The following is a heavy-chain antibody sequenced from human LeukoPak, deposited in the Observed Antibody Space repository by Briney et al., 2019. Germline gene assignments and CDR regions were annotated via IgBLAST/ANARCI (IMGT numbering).Heavy chain of an antibody. Sequence: GESLKISCQGSGYIFTSYWIGRVRQMPGPGLEWMGIIYPGDSDARYRPSFPGQVTISADKSIRTAYRQWSSLKASDTAIYYCARRRYLYSGSYYPFDYWGQGTLVTVSS. CDR3: ARRRYLYSGSYYPFDY. J-gene: IGHJ4*02. V-gene: IGHV5-51*01. CDR2: IYPGDSDA. D-gene: IGHD1-26*01. CDR1: GYIFTSYW.